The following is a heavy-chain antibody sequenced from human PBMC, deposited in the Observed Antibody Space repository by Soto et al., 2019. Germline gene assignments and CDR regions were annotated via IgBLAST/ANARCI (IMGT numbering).Heavy chain of an antibody. CDR3: ARGYDFWSGYYYPYGMDV. V-gene: IGHV3-30-3*01. CDR2: ISYDGSNK. Sequence: GGSLRLSCAASGFTFGSYAMHWVRQAPGKGLEWVAVISYDGSNKNYADSVKGRFTISRDNSKNTLYLQMNSLRAEDTAVYYCARGYDFWSGYYYPYGMDVWGQGTTVTVSS. D-gene: IGHD3-3*01. J-gene: IGHJ6*02. CDR1: GFTFGSYA.